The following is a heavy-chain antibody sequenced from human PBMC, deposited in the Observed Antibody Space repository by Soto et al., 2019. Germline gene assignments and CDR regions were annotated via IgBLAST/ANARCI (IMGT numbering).Heavy chain of an antibody. D-gene: IGHD3-10*01. CDR1: GGTFSSYA. CDR3: ARAEYGSGSYYKGFYYYYGMDV. V-gene: IGHV1-69*13. Sequence: SVKVSCKASGGTFSSYAISWVRQAPGQGLEWMGGIIPIFGTANYAQKFQGRVTITADESTSTAYMELSSLRSEDTAVYYCARAEYGSGSYYKGFYYYYGMDVWGQGTTVTVYS. CDR2: IIPIFGTA. J-gene: IGHJ6*02.